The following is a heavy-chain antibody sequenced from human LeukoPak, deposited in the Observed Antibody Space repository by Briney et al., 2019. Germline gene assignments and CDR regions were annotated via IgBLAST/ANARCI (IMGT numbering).Heavy chain of an antibody. CDR1: GYTFTSYD. CDR2: ISAYNGNT. Sequence: ASVKVSCKASGYTFTSYDIIWVRQAPGQGLEWMGWISAYNGNTDYAQKLQGRVTMTTDTSTSTAYMELRSLRSDDTAVYYCARVLESSMAVASGDYWGQGTLVTVSS. CDR3: ARVLESSMAVASGDY. D-gene: IGHD6-19*01. J-gene: IGHJ4*02. V-gene: IGHV1-18*01.